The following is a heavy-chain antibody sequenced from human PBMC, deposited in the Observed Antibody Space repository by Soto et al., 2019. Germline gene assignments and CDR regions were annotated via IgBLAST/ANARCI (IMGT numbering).Heavy chain of an antibody. V-gene: IGHV4-34*01. CDR1: GGSFSGYY. J-gene: IGHJ6*02. D-gene: IGHD1-26*01. Sequence: SETLSLTCAVYGGSFSGYYWSWIRQPPGKGLEWIGEINHSGSTNYNPSLKSRVTISVDTSKNQFSLKLSSVTAADTAVYYCARRTGGSYSMDVWGQGTTVTSP. CDR3: ARRTGGSYSMDV. CDR2: INHSGST.